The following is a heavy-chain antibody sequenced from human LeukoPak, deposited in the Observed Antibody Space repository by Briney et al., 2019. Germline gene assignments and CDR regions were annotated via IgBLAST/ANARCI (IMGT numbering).Heavy chain of an antibody. J-gene: IGHJ4*02. Sequence: GGSLRLSCAASGFTFSSYSMNWVRQAPGKGLEWVSSISGSSSYIYYADSVKGRFTISRDNAKNSLYLQMNSLRAEDTAVYYCARDSGYSYNFDYWGQGTLVTVSS. D-gene: IGHD5-18*01. V-gene: IGHV3-21*01. CDR3: ARDSGYSYNFDY. CDR1: GFTFSSYS. CDR2: ISGSSSYI.